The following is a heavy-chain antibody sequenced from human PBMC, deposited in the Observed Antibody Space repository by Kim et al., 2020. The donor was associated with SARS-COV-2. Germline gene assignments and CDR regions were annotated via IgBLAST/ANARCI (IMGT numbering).Heavy chain of an antibody. CDR1: GFRVSANY. V-gene: IGHV3-66*01. Sequence: GGSLRLSCEASGFRVSANYMFWVRQAPGKGLEWVSVIYAGVTTKYADSVKGRFSISRDSSKNTLFLQMNSLRAEDTATYYCARSVGVAVAGDSWGQGTLGTVSS. J-gene: IGHJ4*02. CDR3: ARSVGVAVAGDS. CDR2: IYAGVTT. D-gene: IGHD6-19*01.